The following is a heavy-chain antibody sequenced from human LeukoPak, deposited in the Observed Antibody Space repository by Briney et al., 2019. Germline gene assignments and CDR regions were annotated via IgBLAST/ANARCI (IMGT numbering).Heavy chain of an antibody. V-gene: IGHV4-38-2*02. CDR2: IYHSGST. J-gene: IGHJ3*02. D-gene: IGHD6-13*01. Sequence: SETLSLTCTVSGGSISSGYYWGWIRQPPGKGLEWIGSIYHSGSTYYNPSLKSRVTISVDTSKNQFSLKLSSVTAADTAVYYCAREGIAAAVSDAFDIWGQGTMVTVSS. CDR3: AREGIAAAVSDAFDI. CDR1: GGSISSGYY.